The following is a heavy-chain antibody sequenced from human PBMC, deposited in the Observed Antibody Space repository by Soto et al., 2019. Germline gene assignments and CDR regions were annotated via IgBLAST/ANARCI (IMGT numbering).Heavy chain of an antibody. D-gene: IGHD2-21*02. Sequence: ASVKVSCKASGYTFTSYAIHWVRQAPGQRLEWMGWINAGDCNTKYSQKFQGRVTITRDTSASTAYMELSSLRSEDTAVYYCASAYCGGDCSNYYYGMDVWGQGTTVTVSS. CDR2: INAGDCNT. V-gene: IGHV1-3*01. J-gene: IGHJ6*02. CDR3: ASAYCGGDCSNYYYGMDV. CDR1: GYTFTSYA.